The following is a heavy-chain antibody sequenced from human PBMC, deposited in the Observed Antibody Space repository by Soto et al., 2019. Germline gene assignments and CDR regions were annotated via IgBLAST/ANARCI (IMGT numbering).Heavy chain of an antibody. J-gene: IGHJ4*02. CDR3: AREVSTIGPNCEY. Sequence: EVQLLDSGGGLVQPGGSLRLSCAASEFTFSNYPMPWVRQTPGEGLDWVATISNDGSQTYYADSVKGRFAISRDNSKNTLYLQMNSMRVEDTAISDCAREVSTIGPNCEYWGQGTLVNPSS. V-gene: IGHV3-23*01. CDR2: ISNDGSQT. CDR1: EFTFSNYP. D-gene: IGHD1-20*01.